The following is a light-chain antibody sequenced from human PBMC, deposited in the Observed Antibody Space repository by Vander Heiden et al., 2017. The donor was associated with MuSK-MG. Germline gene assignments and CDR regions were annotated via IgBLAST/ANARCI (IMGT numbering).Light chain of an antibody. J-gene: IGKJ3*01. CDR2: AAS. CDR3: QQSDSTLGVT. CDR1: QSISSY. Sequence: IQMTESPSSLSASVGDRVTITCRASQSISSYLNWYQQKPGKAPKLLIYAASSLQSGVPSRFSGSGSGTDFTLTISSLQPEDFATYYCQQSDSTLGVTFGPGTKVDIK. V-gene: IGKV1-39*01.